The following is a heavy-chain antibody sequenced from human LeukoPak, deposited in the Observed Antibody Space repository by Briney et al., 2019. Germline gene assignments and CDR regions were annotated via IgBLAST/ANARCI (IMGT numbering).Heavy chain of an antibody. D-gene: IGHD3-22*01. CDR3: AKVAYDTSGYSLGAFDI. Sequence: GGSLRLSCAASGFTFSTYWMSWVRQAPGKGLEWVANIKQDGSEKNYVDSVKGRFTISRDNTKNSLYLQMNSLRAEDTALYYCAKVAYDTSGYSLGAFDIWGQGTMVTVSS. J-gene: IGHJ3*02. V-gene: IGHV3-7*03. CDR2: IKQDGSEK. CDR1: GFTFSTYW.